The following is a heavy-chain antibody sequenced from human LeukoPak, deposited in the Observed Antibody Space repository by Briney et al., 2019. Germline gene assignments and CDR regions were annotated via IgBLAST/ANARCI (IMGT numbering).Heavy chain of an antibody. Sequence: SETLSLTCAVSGGSISSGGYSWSWIRQPPGKGLEWIGYIYYSGSTNYNPSLKSRVTISVDTSKNQFSLKLSSVTAADTAVYYCARGYSYGPIYYFDYWGQGTLVTVSS. CDR2: IYYSGST. D-gene: IGHD5-18*01. J-gene: IGHJ4*02. V-gene: IGHV4-61*08. CDR1: GGSISSGGYS. CDR3: ARGYSYGPIYYFDY.